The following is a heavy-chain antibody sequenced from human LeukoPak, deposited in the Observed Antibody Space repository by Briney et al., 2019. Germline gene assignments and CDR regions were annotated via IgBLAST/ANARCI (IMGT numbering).Heavy chain of an antibody. CDR1: GFTFSSYA. CDR2: ISGSGGST. Sequence: PGGSLRLSCAVSGFTFSSYAMSWVRQAPGKGLEWVSAISGSGGSTYYADSVKGRFTISRDNSKNTLYLQMNSLRAEDTAVYYCAKVRDYPSTLWYWGQGTLVTVSS. J-gene: IGHJ4*02. CDR3: AKVRDYPSTLWY. D-gene: IGHD4-17*01. V-gene: IGHV3-23*01.